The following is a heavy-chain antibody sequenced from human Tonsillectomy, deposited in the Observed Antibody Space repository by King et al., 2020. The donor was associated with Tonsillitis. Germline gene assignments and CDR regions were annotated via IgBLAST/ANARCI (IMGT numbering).Heavy chain of an antibody. CDR2: INHSGST. J-gene: IGHJ4*02. CDR1: GGSFSGYY. Sequence: VQLQQWGAGLLKPSETLSLTCAVYGGSFSGYYWSWIRQPPGKGLEWIGEINHSGSTNYDPSLKSRVTISVDTSKNQFSLKLSSVTAADTAVYYCARGSVAPLPAARRGPFDYWGQGTLVTVSS. CDR3: ARGSVAPLPAARRGPFDY. V-gene: IGHV4-34*01. D-gene: IGHD6-6*01.